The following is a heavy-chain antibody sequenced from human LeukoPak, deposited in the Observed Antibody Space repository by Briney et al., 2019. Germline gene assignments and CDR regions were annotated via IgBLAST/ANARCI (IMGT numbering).Heavy chain of an antibody. CDR2: IDSDGIT. D-gene: IGHD3-10*01. V-gene: IGHV3-74*01. J-gene: IGHJ4*02. Sequence: GGSLRLSCAASGFTFSNYWMHWVRQAPGKGLVWVSYIDSDGITRYADSVKGRFTISRDDAENTLSLQMNSPRAEDTAVYYCARGGHASVDYWGQGTLVTVSS. CDR1: GFTFSNYW. CDR3: ARGGHASVDY.